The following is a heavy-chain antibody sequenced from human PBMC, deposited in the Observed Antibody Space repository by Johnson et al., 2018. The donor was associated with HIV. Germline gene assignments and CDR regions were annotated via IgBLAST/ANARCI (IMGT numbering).Heavy chain of an antibody. CDR2: ISYDGSNK. J-gene: IGHJ3*02. CDR3: ARESTLDAFDI. V-gene: IGHV3-30-3*01. CDR1: GFTFSSYA. Sequence: VQLVESGGGVVQPGRSLRLSCAASGFTFSSYAMHWVRQAPGKGLEWVAVISYDGSNKYYADSVKGRFIISRDNSKNTLYLQMNSLRAEDTAVYYCARESTLDAFDIWGQGTMVTVSS.